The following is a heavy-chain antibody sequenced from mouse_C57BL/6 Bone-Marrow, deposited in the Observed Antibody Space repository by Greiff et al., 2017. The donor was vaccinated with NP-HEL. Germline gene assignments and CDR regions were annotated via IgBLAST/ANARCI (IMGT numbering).Heavy chain of an antibody. J-gene: IGHJ3*01. CDR2: ISYDGSN. CDR1: GYSITSGYY. CDR3: ARDPVVAKAY. V-gene: IGHV3-6*01. Sequence: VQLKESGPGLVKPSQSLSLTCSVTGYSITSGYYWNWIRQFPGNKLEWMGYISYDGSNNYNPSLKNRISITRDTSKNQFFLKLNSVTTEDTATYYCARDPVVAKAYWGQGTLVTVSA. D-gene: IGHD1-1*01.